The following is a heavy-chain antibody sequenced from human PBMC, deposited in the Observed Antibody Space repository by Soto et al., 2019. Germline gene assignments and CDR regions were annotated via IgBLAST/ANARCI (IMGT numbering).Heavy chain of an antibody. J-gene: IGHJ6*02. D-gene: IGHD6-19*01. Sequence: PSETPSLTCTVSGGSISSGGYYWSWIRQHPGKGLEWIGYIYCSGSTYYNPSLKSRVTISVDTSKNQFSLKLSSVTAADTAVYYCARFVVAGTGNFYYYYGMDVWGQGTTVTVSS. CDR2: IYCSGST. CDR3: ARFVVAGTGNFYYYYGMDV. CDR1: GGSISSGGYY. V-gene: IGHV4-31*03.